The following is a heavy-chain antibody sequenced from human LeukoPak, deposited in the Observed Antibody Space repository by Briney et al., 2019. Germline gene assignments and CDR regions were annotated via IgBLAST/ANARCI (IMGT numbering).Heavy chain of an antibody. V-gene: IGHV4-30-2*01. CDR3: ARVSRESAAIPLFDY. CDR2: IYHSGST. J-gene: IGHJ4*02. CDR1: GGSISSGGYY. Sequence: SETLSLTCTVSGGSISSGGYYWSWIRQPPGKGLEWIGHIYHSGSTYYNPSLKSRVTISVDRSKNQFSLKLSSVTAADTAVYYCARVSRESAAIPLFDYWGQGTLVTVSS. D-gene: IGHD2-2*02.